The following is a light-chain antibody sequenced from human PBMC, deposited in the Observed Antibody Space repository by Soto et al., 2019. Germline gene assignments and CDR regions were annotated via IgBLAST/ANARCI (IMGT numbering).Light chain of an antibody. J-gene: IGKJ2*01. CDR1: QSLPHSNGYNY. V-gene: IGKV2-28*01. CDR3: MQALHTPYT. CDR2: LGS. Sequence: DIVMTQSPLSLPVTPGEPASISCRSSQSLPHSNGYNYLDWYLQKPEQSPQLLIYLGSNRAAGVPDRFSGSGSGTDFTLKISRVEAEDLGVYYCMQALHTPYTFGQGTKLEIK.